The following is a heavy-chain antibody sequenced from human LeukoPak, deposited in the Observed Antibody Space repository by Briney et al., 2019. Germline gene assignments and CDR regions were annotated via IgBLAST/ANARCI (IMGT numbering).Heavy chain of an antibody. Sequence: GGSLRLSCAASGFTFSGSAMHWVRQASGKGLEWVGRIRSKANGYTTAYGASVKGRFTISRDDSQRATYVQMNSLKIEDTAVYYCSRLAGGDAFDIWGPGTMVTVSS. CDR3: SRLAGGDAFDI. V-gene: IGHV3-73*01. J-gene: IGHJ3*02. D-gene: IGHD2-15*01. CDR1: GFTFSGSA. CDR2: IRSKANGYTT.